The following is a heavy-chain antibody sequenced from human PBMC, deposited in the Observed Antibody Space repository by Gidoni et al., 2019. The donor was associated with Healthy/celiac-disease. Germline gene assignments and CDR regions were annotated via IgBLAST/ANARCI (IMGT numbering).Heavy chain of an antibody. D-gene: IGHD6-19*01. CDR1: GFTFSSYA. V-gene: IGHV3-30-3*01. J-gene: IGHJ6*03. CDR3: ARSGAVAGDYYYYYMDV. Sequence: QVQLVESGGGVVQPGRSLRLSCAASGFTFSSYAMHWVRQAPGKGLEWVAVISYDGSNKYYADSVKGRFTISRDNSKNTLYLQMNSLRAEDTAVYYCARSGAVAGDYYYYYMDVWGKGTTVTVSS. CDR2: ISYDGSNK.